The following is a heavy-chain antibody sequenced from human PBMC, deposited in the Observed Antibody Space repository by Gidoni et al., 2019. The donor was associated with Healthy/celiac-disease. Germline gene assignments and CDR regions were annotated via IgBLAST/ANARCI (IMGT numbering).Heavy chain of an antibody. V-gene: IGHV3-23*01. CDR2: ISGSGGSI. CDR3: AKGRIAAAGPDYFDY. D-gene: IGHD6-13*01. J-gene: IGHJ4*02. CDR1: GLPFSSYA. Sequence: EVQLLESGGGLVQPGGSLRLSCAASGLPFSSYAMRWVRQAQGKGLEWVSAISGSGGSIYTADSVKGRFTISRDNSKNTLYLQMNSLRAEDTAVYYCAKGRIAAAGPDYFDYWGQGTLVTVSS.